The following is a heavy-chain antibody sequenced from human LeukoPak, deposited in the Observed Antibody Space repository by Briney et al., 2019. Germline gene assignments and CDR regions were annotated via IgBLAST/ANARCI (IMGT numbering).Heavy chain of an antibody. V-gene: IGHV3-21*01. D-gene: IGHD3-16*01. CDR1: GFTFSSYS. CDR3: ARDLFDDYSLDY. J-gene: IGHJ4*02. CDR2: ISSSSSII. Sequence: PGGSLRLSCAASGFTFSSYSMNWVRQAPGKGLEWVSSISSSSSIIYYADSVKGRFTISRDNAKNPLYLQMNSLRAEDTAVYYCARDLFDDYSLDYWSQGTLVTVSS.